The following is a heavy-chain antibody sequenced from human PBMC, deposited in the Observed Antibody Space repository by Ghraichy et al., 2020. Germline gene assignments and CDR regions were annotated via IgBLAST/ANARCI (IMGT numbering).Heavy chain of an antibody. CDR1: GFTFSSYS. D-gene: IGHD6-6*01. V-gene: IGHV3-48*01. CDR2: ISSSISTI. J-gene: IGHJ4*02. Sequence: GGSLRHSCADAGFTFSSYSMNWVRQAPGKGLEWVSYISSSISTIYYADSVKGRFTISRDNAKNSLYLQMNSLRAEDTAVYYCARERGSSSSGGVYYFDYWGQGTLVTVSS. CDR3: ARERGSSSSGGVYYFDY.